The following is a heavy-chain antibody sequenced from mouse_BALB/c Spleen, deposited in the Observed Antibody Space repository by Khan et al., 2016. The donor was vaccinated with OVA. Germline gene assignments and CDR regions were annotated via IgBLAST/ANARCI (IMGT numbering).Heavy chain of an antibody. Sequence: QVQLKESGPGLVAPSQSLSITCTISGFSLTNYGVHWVRQPLGKGLEWLVVIWSDGSTTYNSALKSRLTISKDNSKSQVFLKVNSLQTDDTAMYFCARQPYYHYNIMDYWGQGTSVTVSS. CDR2: IWSDGST. CDR1: GFSLTNYG. D-gene: IGHD2-4*01. J-gene: IGHJ4*01. CDR3: ARQPYYHYNIMDY. V-gene: IGHV2-6-1*01.